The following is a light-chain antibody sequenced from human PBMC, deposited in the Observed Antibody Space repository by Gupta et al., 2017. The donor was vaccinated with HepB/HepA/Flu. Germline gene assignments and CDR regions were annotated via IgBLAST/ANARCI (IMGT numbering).Light chain of an antibody. V-gene: IGLV3-1*01. J-gene: IGLJ2*01. CDR2: KDD. CDR1: KLGNKY. Sequence: SYDLTQPLSVSVSPGQTATITCGGDKLGNKYASWYQQKPGPSPVLVIYKDDKRPSGIPERFSASNSGNTATLTISGTQALDESDYDCKAWDRSAEVVFGGGTKLPVL. CDR3: KAWDRSAEVV.